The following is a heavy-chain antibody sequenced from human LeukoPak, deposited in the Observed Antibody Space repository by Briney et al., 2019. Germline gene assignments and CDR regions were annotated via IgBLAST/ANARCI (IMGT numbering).Heavy chain of an antibody. J-gene: IGHJ6*02. Sequence: GESLTISCKTSGYTFTSYWIGWVRQTPGKGLECMGVIFPRDSDVRYSPSFQGQVTISADKSTNTAYLHWGSLKASDSAMYYCVRSLPGTLLRGYGMDVWDPGTTVTVS. CDR2: IFPRDSDV. CDR1: GYTFTSYW. V-gene: IGHV5-51*01. CDR3: VRSLPGTLLRGYGMDV. D-gene: IGHD3-10*01.